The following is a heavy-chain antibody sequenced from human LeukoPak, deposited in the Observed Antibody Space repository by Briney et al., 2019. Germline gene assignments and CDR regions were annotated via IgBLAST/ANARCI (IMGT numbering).Heavy chain of an antibody. D-gene: IGHD5-12*01. V-gene: IGHV4-39*01. CDR1: GGSFSSTSYF. Sequence: SETLSLTCTVSGGSFSSTSYFWGWVRQPPGKRLEWIGTIYHSGSTYYSPSLKSRVTISVDTSKNQFSLKLSSVTAADTAMYYCARLPRGGNWFDPWGKGTLVTVSS. CDR2: IYHSGST. CDR3: ARLPRGGNWFDP. J-gene: IGHJ5*02.